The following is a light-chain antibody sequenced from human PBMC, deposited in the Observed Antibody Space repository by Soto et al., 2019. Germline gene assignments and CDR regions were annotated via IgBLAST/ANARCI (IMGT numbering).Light chain of an antibody. CDR1: SSDVGGYNY. Sequence: QSALTQPASVSGSPGQSITISCTGTSSDVGGYNYVSLYQQHPGKAPKLMIFEVSNRPSGVSNRFSGSKSGNTASLTISGLQTEDEADYYCGLYASGSTLVFGTGTKLTVL. CDR2: EVS. CDR3: GLYASGSTLV. V-gene: IGLV2-14*01. J-gene: IGLJ1*01.